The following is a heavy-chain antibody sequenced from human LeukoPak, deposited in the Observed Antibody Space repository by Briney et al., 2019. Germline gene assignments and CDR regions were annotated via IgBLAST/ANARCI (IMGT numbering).Heavy chain of an antibody. CDR1: GYTFTSYG. J-gene: IGHJ4*02. V-gene: IGHV1-18*01. CDR3: AREGDRYSSSSFDY. CDR2: ISAYNGNT. D-gene: IGHD6-6*01. Sequence: ASVKVSCKASGYTFTSYGISWVRQAPGQGLEWMGWISAYNGNTNYAQKLQGRVTMTTDTSTSTANMELSSLRSEDTAVYYCAREGDRYSSSSFDYWGQGTLVTVSS.